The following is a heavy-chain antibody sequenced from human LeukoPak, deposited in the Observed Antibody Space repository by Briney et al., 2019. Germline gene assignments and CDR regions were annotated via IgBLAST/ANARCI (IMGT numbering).Heavy chain of an antibody. J-gene: IGHJ4*02. CDR2: IYTSGGT. Sequence: SETLSLTCTVSGYSISSSYYWSWIRQPPGKGLEWIGYIYTSGGTNYIPSLKGRVTISIDTSKNQFSLKLSSVTAADSAVYYCARLTRLSTSPDRYYLDYWGQGTLVTVSS. CDR1: GYSISSSYY. CDR3: ARLTRLSTSPDRYYLDY. D-gene: IGHD6-6*01. V-gene: IGHV4-4*09.